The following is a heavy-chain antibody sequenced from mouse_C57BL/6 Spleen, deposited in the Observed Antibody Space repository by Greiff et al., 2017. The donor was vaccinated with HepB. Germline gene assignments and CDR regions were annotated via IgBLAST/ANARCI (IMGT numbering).Heavy chain of an antibody. CDR1: GYSITSGYY. J-gene: IGHJ4*01. CDR3: ARDPITTVVATGAMDY. CDR2: ISYDGSN. Sequence: EVKLQESGPGLVKPSQSLSLTCSVTGYSITSGYYWNWIRQFPGNKLEWMGDISYDGSNNYNPSLKNRISITRDTSKNQFFLKLNSVTTEDTATYYCARDPITTVVATGAMDYWGQGTSVTVSS. V-gene: IGHV3-6*01. D-gene: IGHD1-1*01.